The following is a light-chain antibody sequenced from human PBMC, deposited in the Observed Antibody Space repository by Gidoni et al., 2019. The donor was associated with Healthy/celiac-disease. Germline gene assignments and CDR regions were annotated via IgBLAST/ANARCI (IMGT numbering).Light chain of an antibody. CDR3: AAWDDSLSGPGV. J-gene: IGLJ3*02. CDR1: SSNIGSNY. V-gene: IGLV1-47*02. CDR2: SNN. Sequence: SGSSSNIGSNYVYWYQQLPGTAPKLLIYSNNQRPSGVPDRFSGSKSGTSASLAISGLRSEDEADYYCAAWDDSLSGPGVFGGGTKLTVL.